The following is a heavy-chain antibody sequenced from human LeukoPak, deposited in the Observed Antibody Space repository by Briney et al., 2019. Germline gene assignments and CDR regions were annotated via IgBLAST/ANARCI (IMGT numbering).Heavy chain of an antibody. V-gene: IGHV4-39*07. CDR3: AREAGDVLLWFGELSNYFDY. J-gene: IGHJ4*02. CDR2: IYYSGST. Sequence: SETLSLTCTVSGGSISSSSYYWGWIRQPPGKGLEWIGSIYYSGSTYYNPSLKSRVTISVDTSKNQFSLKLSSVTAADTAVYYCAREAGDVLLWFGELSNYFDYWGQGTLVTVSS. CDR1: GGSISSSSYY. D-gene: IGHD3-10*01.